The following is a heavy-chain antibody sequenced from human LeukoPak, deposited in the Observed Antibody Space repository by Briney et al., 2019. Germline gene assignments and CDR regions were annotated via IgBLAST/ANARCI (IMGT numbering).Heavy chain of an antibody. CDR1: GFTFSSYA. D-gene: IGHD3-10*01. Sequence: GGSLRLSCAASGFTFSSYAMSWVRQAPGKRLEWVSAISGSGGSTYYADSVKGRFTISRDNSKNTLYLQMNSLRAEDTAVYYCAKHLTMVRGVIIGNWFDPWGQGTLVTVSS. CDR2: ISGSGGST. CDR3: AKHLTMVRGVIIGNWFDP. V-gene: IGHV3-23*01. J-gene: IGHJ5*02.